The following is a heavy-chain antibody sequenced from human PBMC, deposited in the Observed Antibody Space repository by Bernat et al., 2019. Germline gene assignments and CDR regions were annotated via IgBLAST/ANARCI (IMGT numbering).Heavy chain of an antibody. Sequence: QVQLVESGGGVVQPGRSLRLSCAASGFTFSSYGMHWVRQAPGKGLEWVAVISYDGSNKYYADSVKGRFTISRDNSKNTLYLQMNSLRAEDTAVYYCAKDAFYDFGPGPYYYYYGMDVWGQGTTVTVSS. CDR3: AKDAFYDFGPGPYYYYYGMDV. V-gene: IGHV3-30*18. CDR1: GFTFSSYG. J-gene: IGHJ6*02. CDR2: ISYDGSNK. D-gene: IGHD3-3*01.